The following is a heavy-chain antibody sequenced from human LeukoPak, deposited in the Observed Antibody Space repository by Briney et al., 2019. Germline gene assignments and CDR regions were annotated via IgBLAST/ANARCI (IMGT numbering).Heavy chain of an antibody. J-gene: IGHJ4*02. D-gene: IGHD3-16*02. V-gene: IGHV7-4-1*02. CDR2: INTNTGNP. CDR3: ARDSDYDYVWGSYPLGY. Sequence: ASVKVSCKASGYTFTSYAMNWVRQAPGQGLEWMGWINTNTGNPTYAQGFTGRFVFSLDTSVSTAYLQISSLKAEDTAVYYCARDSDYDYVWGSYPLGYWGQGTLVTVSS. CDR1: GYTFTSYA.